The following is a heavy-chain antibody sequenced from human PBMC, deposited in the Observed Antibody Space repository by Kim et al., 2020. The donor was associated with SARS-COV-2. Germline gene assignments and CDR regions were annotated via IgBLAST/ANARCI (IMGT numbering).Heavy chain of an antibody. V-gene: IGHV3-7*03. CDR2: IKQDGSEK. J-gene: IGHJ3*02. D-gene: IGHD3-10*01. Sequence: GGSLRLSCAASGFTFSSYWMSWVRQAPGKGLEWVANIKQDGSEKYYVDSVKGRFTISRDNAKNSLYLQMNSLRAEDTAVYYCAREDRRITMVRGVKGAFDIWGQGTMVTVSS. CDR1: GFTFSSYW. CDR3: AREDRRITMVRGVKGAFDI.